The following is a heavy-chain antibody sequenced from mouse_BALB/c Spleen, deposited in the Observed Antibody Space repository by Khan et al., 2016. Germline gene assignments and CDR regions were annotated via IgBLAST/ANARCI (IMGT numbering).Heavy chain of an antibody. V-gene: IGHV14-4*02. CDR2: LVTEKGDT. D-gene: IGHD2-1*01. Sequence: EVQLQESGAALVRSGAFVKLSCTSSGFNIKDYYIHWVRQRPEQGLEWTGWLVTEKGDTEYAPKFQGKATMPAHTSSNTAYLHLSSLKSEDTACYDCNAEYCNYDAFNYWGQGTSVTVSS. J-gene: IGHJ4*01. CDR1: GFNIKDYY. CDR3: NAEYCNYDAFNY.